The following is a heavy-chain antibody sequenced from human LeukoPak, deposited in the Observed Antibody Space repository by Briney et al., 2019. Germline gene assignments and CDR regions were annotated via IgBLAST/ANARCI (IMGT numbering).Heavy chain of an antibody. CDR1: GFTFSSYA. J-gene: IGHJ6*02. D-gene: IGHD1-14*01. CDR2: ISYDGSNK. CDR3: ARMPGANYYYNGMDV. V-gene: IGHV3-30-3*01. Sequence: GGSLRLSCSASGFTFSSYAMHWVRQAPGKGLEWVAVISYDGSNKYNADSVKGRFTISRDNSKNTLYLQMNSLRAEDTAVYYCARMPGANYYYNGMDVWGQGTTVTVSS.